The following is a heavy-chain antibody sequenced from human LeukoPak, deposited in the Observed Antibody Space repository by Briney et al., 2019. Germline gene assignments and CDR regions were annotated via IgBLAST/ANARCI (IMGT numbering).Heavy chain of an antibody. D-gene: IGHD6-19*01. Sequence: SVKVSCKASGYTFTGYYMHWVRQAPGQGLEWMGRIIPILGIANYAQKFQGRVTITADKSTSTAYMELSSLRSEDTAVYYCARDDPYSSGWYHDYWGQGTLVTVSS. CDR1: GYTFTGYY. J-gene: IGHJ4*02. CDR2: IIPILGIA. V-gene: IGHV1-69*04. CDR3: ARDDPYSSGWYHDY.